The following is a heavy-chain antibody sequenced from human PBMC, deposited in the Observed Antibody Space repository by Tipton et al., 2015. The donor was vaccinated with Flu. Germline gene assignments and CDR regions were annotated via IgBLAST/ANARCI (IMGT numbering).Heavy chain of an antibody. CDR2: IYSGAST. Sequence: QLVQSGGGLIQPGGSLRLSCGASGFTVRDNHLSWVRQAPGRGLECVSVIYSGASTYYADSVRGRFTISRDNSKNTLYLQMNSLRAADTAVYYCGTYCGGDCYRAPIYDYGLDVWGQGTTVTASS. CDR1: GFTVRDNH. J-gene: IGHJ6*02. D-gene: IGHD2-21*02. CDR3: GTYCGGDCYRAPIYDYGLDV. V-gene: IGHV3-53*01.